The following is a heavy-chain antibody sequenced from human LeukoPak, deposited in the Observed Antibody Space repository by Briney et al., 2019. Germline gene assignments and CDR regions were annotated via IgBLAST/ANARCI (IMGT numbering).Heavy chain of an antibody. V-gene: IGHV4-59*01. CDR3: AGGSGREYYYCYGMDG. J-gene: IGHJ6*04. CDR2: IYYSGST. Sequence: SETLSLTCTVSGRSISSYYWSWIRQPPGKGLEWIGYIYYSGSTNYNPSLKSRVTISVDTSKNQFSLKLSSVTAADTAVYYCAGGSGREYYYCYGMDGWGKGTTVTVSS. CDR1: GRSISSYY. D-gene: IGHD3-10*01.